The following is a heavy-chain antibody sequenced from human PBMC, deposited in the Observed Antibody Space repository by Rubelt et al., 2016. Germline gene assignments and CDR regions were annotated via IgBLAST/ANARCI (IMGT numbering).Heavy chain of an antibody. J-gene: IGHJ4*02. CDR1: GGSFSGYY. Sequence: QVQLQQWGAGLLKPSVTLSLTCAVYGGSFSGYYWSWIRQPPGKGLEWIGEINHSGSTNYNPSLKSRVPISVDTSKNQCARKLSSVTAADTAVYYCARRTVATLPALFDYWGQGTLVTVSS. V-gene: IGHV4-34*01. CDR2: INHSGST. D-gene: IGHD5-12*01. CDR3: ARRTVATLPALFDY.